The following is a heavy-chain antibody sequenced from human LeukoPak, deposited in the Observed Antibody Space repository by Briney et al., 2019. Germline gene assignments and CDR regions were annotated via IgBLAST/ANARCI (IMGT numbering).Heavy chain of an antibody. D-gene: IGHD6-19*01. CDR2: IYTSGSP. Sequence: SETLSLTCTVSGDSISSYYWNWIRQPAGKALQWIGRIYTSGSPNYNPSLKSRVTMSVDTSKNQFSLKLTSVTAANTAVYYCARDSGSGGWLIDYWGQGTLVTVSS. V-gene: IGHV4-4*07. J-gene: IGHJ4*02. CDR1: GDSISSYY. CDR3: ARDSGSGGWLIDY.